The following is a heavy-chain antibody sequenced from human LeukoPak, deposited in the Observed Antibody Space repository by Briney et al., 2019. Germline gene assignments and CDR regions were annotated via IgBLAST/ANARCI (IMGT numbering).Heavy chain of an antibody. CDR1: GYTFTNYG. V-gene: IGHV1-18*01. J-gene: IGHJ4*02. Sequence: ASVKVSCKTSGYTFTNYGISWVRQAPGQGLEWMGWISAYNGNTNYEQKFQGRVTMTTDTMTTDTSTSTAYMELRSLRSDDTAVYYCARDSGDGDPTDYWGQGTLVTVSS. CDR2: ISAYNGNT. CDR3: ARDSGDGDPTDY. D-gene: IGHD4-17*01.